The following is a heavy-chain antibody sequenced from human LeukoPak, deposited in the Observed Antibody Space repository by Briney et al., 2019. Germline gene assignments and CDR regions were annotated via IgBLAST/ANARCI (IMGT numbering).Heavy chain of an antibody. J-gene: IGHJ4*02. V-gene: IGHV1-2*02. CDR2: INDNSGGT. CDR1: GFTFSSYA. Sequence: GGSLRLSCAASGFTFSSYAMHWFRQAPGQGLEWMGWINDNSGGTKYAQKFQDRVTLTRDTSISTAYLELSRLTSDDTAVYYCVRDKAAATGLSLDYWGQGTLVTVSS. D-gene: IGHD6-13*01. CDR3: VRDKAAATGLSLDY.